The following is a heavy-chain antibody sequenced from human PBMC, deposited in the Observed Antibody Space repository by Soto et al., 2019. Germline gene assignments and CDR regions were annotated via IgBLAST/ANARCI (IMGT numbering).Heavy chain of an antibody. CDR2: ISAYNGNT. D-gene: IGHD6-19*01. Sequence: QVQLVQSGAEVKKPGASVKVSCKASGYTFTNYGINWVRQAPGQGLEWMGWISAYNGNTNYAQKLRGRVTMTTDTSTSTAYRQLRTLRCEDTAVYYCARVDNIGERWPDYWGQGTLVTVSS. J-gene: IGHJ4*02. CDR3: ARVDNIGERWPDY. V-gene: IGHV1-18*04. CDR1: GYTFTNYG.